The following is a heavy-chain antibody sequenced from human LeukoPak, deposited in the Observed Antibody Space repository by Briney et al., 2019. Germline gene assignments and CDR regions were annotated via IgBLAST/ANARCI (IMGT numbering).Heavy chain of an antibody. V-gene: IGHV4-38-2*02. CDR3: ARDLDYGGTTGFD. D-gene: IGHD4-23*01. CDR2: IYHSGST. Sequence: SETLSLTCTVSGYSISSGYYWGWIRQPPGKGLEWIGSIYHSGSTYYNPSLKSRVTISVDTSKNQFSLKLSSVTAADTAVYYCARDLDYGGTTGFDWGQGTLVTVSS. J-gene: IGHJ4*02. CDR1: GYSISSGYY.